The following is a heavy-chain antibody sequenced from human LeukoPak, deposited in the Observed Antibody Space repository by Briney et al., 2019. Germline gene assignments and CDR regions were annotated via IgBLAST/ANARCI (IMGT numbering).Heavy chain of an antibody. J-gene: IGHJ4*02. CDR3: ERAIYCSGGSCHWEFDY. CDR2: INPRDGSI. D-gene: IGHD2-15*01. CDR1: GYTFTNYY. Sequence: ASVTVSCTASGYTFTNYYMQWVRQAPGQGLEWMGIINPRDGSISYAQKFQGRVTMTRATSTSTVYMELSSLSSEDTAVYYCERAIYCSGGSCHWEFDYWGQGTLVTVSS. V-gene: IGHV1-46*01.